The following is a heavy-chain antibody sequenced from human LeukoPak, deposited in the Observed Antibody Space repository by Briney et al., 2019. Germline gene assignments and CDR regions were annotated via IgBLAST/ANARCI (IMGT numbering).Heavy chain of an antibody. CDR1: GGSISSGGYS. Sequence: TLSLTCAVSGGSISSGGYSWSWIRQPPGKGLEWIGYIYHSGSTYYNPSLKSRVTISVDRSKNQFSLKLSSVTAADTAVYYCARGGLAAYFDYWGQGTLVTVSS. V-gene: IGHV4-30-2*01. D-gene: IGHD6-13*01. J-gene: IGHJ4*02. CDR2: IYHSGST. CDR3: ARGGLAAYFDY.